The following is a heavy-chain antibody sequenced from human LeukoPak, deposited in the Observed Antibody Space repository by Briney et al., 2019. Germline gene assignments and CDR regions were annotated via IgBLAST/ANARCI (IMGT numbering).Heavy chain of an antibody. V-gene: IGHV3-23*01. D-gene: IGHD3-10*01. CDR1: GFTFSSYA. CDR2: ISGSGGST. J-gene: IGHJ4*02. Sequence: PGGSLRLSCEASGFTFSSYAMSWVRQAPGKGLEWVSAISGSGGSTYYADSVKGRFTISRDNSKNTLYPQMNSLRAEDTAVYYCAKDSQWFGELPAFFDYWGQGTLVTVSS. CDR3: AKDSQWFGELPAFFDY.